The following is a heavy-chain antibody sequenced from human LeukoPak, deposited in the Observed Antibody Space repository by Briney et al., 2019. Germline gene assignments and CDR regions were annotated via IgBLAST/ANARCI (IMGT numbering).Heavy chain of an antibody. D-gene: IGHD2-2*01. CDR3: AKDRRVVVPAAIWYFDY. V-gene: IGHV3-23*01. Sequence: GGSLRLSCAASGFTFSSYAMSWVRQAPGKGLVWVSAISGSGGSTYYADSVKGRFTISRDNSKNTLYLQMNSLRAEDTAVYYCAKDRRVVVPAAIWYFDYWGQGTLVTVSS. CDR2: ISGSGGST. CDR1: GFTFSSYA. J-gene: IGHJ4*02.